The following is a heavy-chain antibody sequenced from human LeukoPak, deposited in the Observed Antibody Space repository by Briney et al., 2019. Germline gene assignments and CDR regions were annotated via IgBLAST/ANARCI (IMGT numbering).Heavy chain of an antibody. D-gene: IGHD4-23*01. J-gene: IGHJ3*02. CDR1: GFTFSSYA. CDR3: ARDRGYGGNSPPDAFDI. Sequence: GGSLRLSCAASGFTFSSYAMHWVRQAPGKGLEYVSAISSNGGSTYYANSVMGRFTISRDNSKNTLYLQMGSLRAEDMAVYYCARDRGYGGNSPPDAFDIWGQGTMVTVSS. CDR2: ISSNGGST. V-gene: IGHV3-64*01.